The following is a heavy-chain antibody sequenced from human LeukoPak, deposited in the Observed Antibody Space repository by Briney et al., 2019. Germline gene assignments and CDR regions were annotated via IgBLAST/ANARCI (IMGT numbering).Heavy chain of an antibody. CDR1: GGSFSSSSYY. CDR3: ARLSPPEYNWNYGYHFDY. V-gene: IGHV4-39*01. D-gene: IGHD1-7*01. CDR2: IYYSGST. J-gene: IGHJ4*02. Sequence: PSETLSLTCTVSGGSFSSSSYYWGWLRQPPGKGLEWIGSIYYSGSTYYNPSLKRRVTISVDTSKNQFSLKLSSVTAADTAVYYCARLSPPEYNWNYGYHFDYWGQGTLVTVSS.